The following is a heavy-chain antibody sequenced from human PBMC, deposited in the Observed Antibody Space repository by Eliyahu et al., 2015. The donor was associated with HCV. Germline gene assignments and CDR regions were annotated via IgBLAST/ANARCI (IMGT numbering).Heavy chain of an antibody. CDR3: ARDADSYGSGSLGDRYFDI. CDR2: XWYDGSKS. CDR1: GFTFSXYX. D-gene: IGHD3-10*01. V-gene: IGHV3-33*01. J-gene: IGHJ4*02. Sequence: QVQLVESGGGVVQPGRSLRLSCAASGFTFSXYXXXWVRQAPGKGLEWVAFXWYDGSKSYYGDSVNGQFTISRDTSKNTLYLQMNSLRVEDTAVYYCARDADSYGSGSLGDRYFDIWGQGALVIVSS.